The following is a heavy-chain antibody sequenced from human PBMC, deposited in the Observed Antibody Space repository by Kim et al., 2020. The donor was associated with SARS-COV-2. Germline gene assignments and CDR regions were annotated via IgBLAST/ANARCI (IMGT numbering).Heavy chain of an antibody. J-gene: IGHJ6*02. CDR2: IYHSGST. V-gene: IGHV4-38-2*02. CDR3: ARDTLWFGGAHPYYGMDV. CDR1: GYSISSGYY. D-gene: IGHD3-10*01. Sequence: SETLSLTCTVSGYSISSGYYWGWIRQPPGKGLEWIGSIYHSGSTYYNPSLKSRVTISVDTSKNQFSLKLSSVTAADTAVYYCARDTLWFGGAHPYYGMDVWGQGTTVTVSS.